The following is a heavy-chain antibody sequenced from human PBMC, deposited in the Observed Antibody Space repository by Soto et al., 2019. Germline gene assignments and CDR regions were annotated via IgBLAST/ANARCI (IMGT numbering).Heavy chain of an antibody. J-gene: IGHJ4*02. V-gene: IGHV3-13*01. D-gene: IGHD3-22*01. Sequence: GGSLRLSCAASGFTFSSYDMHWVRQATGKGLEWVSAIGTAGDTYYPGSVKGRFTISRENAKNSLYLQMNSLRAEDTAVYYCARGLPLYVSSGYYPGYYFDYWGQGTLVTVS. CDR2: IGTAGDT. CDR3: ARGLPLYVSSGYYPGYYFDY. CDR1: GFTFSSYD.